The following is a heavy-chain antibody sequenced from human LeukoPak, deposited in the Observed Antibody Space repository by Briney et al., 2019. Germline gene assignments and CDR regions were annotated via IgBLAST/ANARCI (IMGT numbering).Heavy chain of an antibody. V-gene: IGHV3-43D*03. J-gene: IGHJ6*04. D-gene: IGHD6-6*01. CDR1: GFTFDDYA. CDR3: AKDSRGSSSTMDV. Sequence: GGSLRLSCAASGFTFDDYAMHWVRQAPGKGLEWVSLISWGGGSTYYADSVKGRFTISRDNSKNSLYLQMNSPRAEDTALYYCAKDSRGSSSTMDVWGKGTTVTVSS. CDR2: ISWGGGST.